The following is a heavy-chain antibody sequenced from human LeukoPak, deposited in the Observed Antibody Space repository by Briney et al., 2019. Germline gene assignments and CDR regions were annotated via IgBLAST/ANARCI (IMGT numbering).Heavy chain of an antibody. V-gene: IGHV3-23*01. D-gene: IGHD3-22*01. CDR1: GFTFSSYA. J-gene: IGHJ4*02. CDR2: ISGSGGST. Sequence: PGGSLRLSCAASGFTFSSYAMSWVRQAPGKGLEWVSAISGSGGSTYCADSVKGRFTISRDNSKNTLYPQMNSLRAEDTAVYYCAKDTSFYDSSGYYDYWGQGTLVTVSS. CDR3: AKDTSFYDSSGYYDY.